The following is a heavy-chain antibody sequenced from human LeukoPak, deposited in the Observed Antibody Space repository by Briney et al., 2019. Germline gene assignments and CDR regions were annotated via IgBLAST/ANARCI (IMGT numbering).Heavy chain of an antibody. J-gene: IGHJ4*02. CDR1: GGTFSSYA. D-gene: IGHD3-22*01. CDR2: IIPIFGTA. V-gene: IGHV1-69*05. Sequence: SVKVSCKASGGTFSSYAISWVRQAPGQGLEWMGGIIPIFGTANYAQKFQGRVTITTDESTSTAYMELSSLRSEDTAVYYCAIDNPNYYDSSGYYQLDWGQGTLITVSS. CDR3: AIDNPNYYDSSGYYQLD.